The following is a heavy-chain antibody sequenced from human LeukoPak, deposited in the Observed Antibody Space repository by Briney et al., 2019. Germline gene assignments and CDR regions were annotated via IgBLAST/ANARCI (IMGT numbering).Heavy chain of an antibody. CDR2: INSDGSST. CDR3: AREWELSSQHAFDI. CDR1: GFTFSSYW. D-gene: IGHD1-26*01. Sequence: GGSLRLSCAASGFTFSSYWMHWVRQAPGKGLVWVSRINSDGSSTSYADSVKGRFTISRDNAKNTLYLQMNSLRAEDTAVYYCAREWELSSQHAFDIWGQGTMVTVSS. V-gene: IGHV3-74*01. J-gene: IGHJ3*02.